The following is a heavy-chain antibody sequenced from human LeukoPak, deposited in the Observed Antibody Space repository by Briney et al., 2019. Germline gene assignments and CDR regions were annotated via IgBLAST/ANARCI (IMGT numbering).Heavy chain of an antibody. D-gene: IGHD3-22*01. J-gene: IGHJ4*02. CDR3: ARGSGYSPLFDC. CDR1: GFTFGDYA. Sequence: GRSLRLSCEASGFTFGDYAMHWVRQAPGKGLEWVSGISWNSANIAYGDSVKGRFTISRDNARNSLYLQMNSLRADDTALYYCARGSGYSPLFDCWGQGTLVTVSS. V-gene: IGHV3-9*01. CDR2: ISWNSANI.